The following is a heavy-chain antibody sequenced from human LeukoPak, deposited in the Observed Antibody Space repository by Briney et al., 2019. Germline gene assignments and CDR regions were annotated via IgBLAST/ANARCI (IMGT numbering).Heavy chain of an antibody. V-gene: IGHV6-1*01. CDR2: TYYRCRWYN. CDR1: GDSVSSNSSA. D-gene: IGHD1-14*01. CDR3: ARGDAPGGIYYYAMDV. J-gene: IGHJ6*02. Sequence: SQTLSLTCAFSGDSVSSNSSAWNWVRQSPSRGLEWLGRTYYRCRWYNDYAISVKSRMKINPDTSKNQFSLQLNSVTPEDTAVYYCARGDAPGGIYYYAMDVWGQGTTVTVSS.